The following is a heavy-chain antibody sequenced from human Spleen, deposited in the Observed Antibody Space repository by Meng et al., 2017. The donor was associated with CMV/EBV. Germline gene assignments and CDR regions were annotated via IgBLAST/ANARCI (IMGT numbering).Heavy chain of an antibody. J-gene: IGHJ4*02. Sequence: QITLKESGPTLXXXXXTXTLTCTFSGFSRSTSGVGVGWIRQPPGKALEWLALIYWDDDKRYSPSLKSRLTITKDTAKNQVVLTMTNMDPVDTATYYCAHTFDTMVDYWGQGTLVTVSS. CDR1: GFSRSTSGVG. CDR3: AHTFDTMVDY. D-gene: IGHD3-10*01. CDR2: IYWDDDK. V-gene: IGHV2-5*02.